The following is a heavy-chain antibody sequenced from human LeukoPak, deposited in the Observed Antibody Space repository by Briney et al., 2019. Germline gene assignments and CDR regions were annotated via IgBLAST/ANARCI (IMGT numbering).Heavy chain of an antibody. V-gene: IGHV3-11*05. CDR2: ISPSSSYT. D-gene: IGHD6-13*01. CDR3: ARDLYSSSSFDY. J-gene: IGHJ4*02. CDR1: GFTFSDYY. Sequence: GGALRLSCAASGFTFSDYYMTWIRPAPGKGLECVSDISPSSSYTKYADSVKGRFTISRDNAKNSLYLQMSSLRAEDTAVYYCARDLYSSSSFDYWGQGTLVTVSS.